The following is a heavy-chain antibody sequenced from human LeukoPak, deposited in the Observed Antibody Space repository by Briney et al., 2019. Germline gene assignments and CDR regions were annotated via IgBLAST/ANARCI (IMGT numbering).Heavy chain of an antibody. J-gene: IGHJ5*02. Sequence: SETLSLTCAVYGGSFSGYYWSWIRQPPGKGLEWIGEINHSGSTNYNPSLKSRVTMSVDTSKNQFSLKLSSVTAADTVVYYCARDRTIFGVAPNWFDPWGQGTLVTVSS. CDR2: INHSGST. D-gene: IGHD3-3*01. CDR3: ARDRTIFGVAPNWFDP. CDR1: GGSFSGYY. V-gene: IGHV4-34*01.